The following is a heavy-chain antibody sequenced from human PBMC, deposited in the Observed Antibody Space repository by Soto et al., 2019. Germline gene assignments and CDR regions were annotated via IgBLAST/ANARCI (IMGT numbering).Heavy chain of an antibody. Sequence: SETLSLTCTVSGGSISSSSYYWGWIRQPPGKGLEWIGSIYYSGSTYYNPSLKSRVTISVDTSKNQFSLKLSSVTAADTAVYYCARRTIEGDAFDIWGQGTMVTVSS. CDR2: IYYSGST. CDR3: ARRTIEGDAFDI. V-gene: IGHV4-39*01. D-gene: IGHD3-9*01. CDR1: GGSISSSSYY. J-gene: IGHJ3*02.